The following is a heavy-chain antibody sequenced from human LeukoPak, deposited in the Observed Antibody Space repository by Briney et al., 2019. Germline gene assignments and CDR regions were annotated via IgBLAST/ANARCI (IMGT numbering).Heavy chain of an antibody. Sequence: SETLSLTCTVSGGSISSSSYYWGWIRQPPGKGLEWIGSIYFRGSTYYNPSLKSRVTISADTSKNQFSLKLSSVTAADTAVYYCARLGYSSGNWFDPWGQGTLVTVSS. CDR3: ARLGYSSGNWFDP. CDR2: IYFRGST. D-gene: IGHD6-19*01. V-gene: IGHV4-39*01. CDR1: GGSISSSSYY. J-gene: IGHJ5*02.